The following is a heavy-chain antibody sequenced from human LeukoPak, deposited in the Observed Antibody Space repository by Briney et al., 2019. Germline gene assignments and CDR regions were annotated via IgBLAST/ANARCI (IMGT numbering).Heavy chain of an antibody. CDR3: ARAPGSITGTPVYNWFDP. D-gene: IGHD1-7*01. J-gene: IGHJ5*02. V-gene: IGHV1-69*05. CDR1: GGTFSSYA. Sequence: GASVKVSCKASGGTFSSYAISWVRQAPGQGLEWMGGIIPIFSTANYAQKFQGRVTITTDESTSTAYMELSSLRSEDTAVYYCARAPGSITGTPVYNWFDPWGQGTLVTVSS. CDR2: IIPIFSTA.